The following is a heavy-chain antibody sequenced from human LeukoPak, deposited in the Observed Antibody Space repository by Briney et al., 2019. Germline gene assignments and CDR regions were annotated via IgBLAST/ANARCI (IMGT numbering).Heavy chain of an antibody. CDR2: SDPEDHET. Sequence: ASVKVSCKVSGYTLTGLSMHWVRQAPGKGLEWMGGSDPEDHETVYAQKFQGRVTMTEDTSTDTAYMELSSLRSEDTAVYYCATAPYDSSGYYYYYFDYWGQGTLVTVSS. CDR3: ATAPYDSSGYYYYYFDY. CDR1: GYTLTGLS. D-gene: IGHD3-22*01. J-gene: IGHJ4*02. V-gene: IGHV1-24*01.